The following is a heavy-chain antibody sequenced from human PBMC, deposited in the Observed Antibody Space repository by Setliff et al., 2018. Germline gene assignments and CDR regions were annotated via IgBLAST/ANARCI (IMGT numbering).Heavy chain of an antibody. V-gene: IGHV7-4-1*02. CDR2: INTNTGNP. CDR3: ARGSRFGTIVYKGDYYMDV. CDR1: GYTFSSYA. Sequence: ASVKVSCKASGYTFSSYAMNWVRQAPGQGLEWMGWINTNTGNPTYAQGFTGRFVFSLDTSVSTTYLQISSLKAEDTAIYYCARGSRFGTIVYKGDYYMDVWGKGTTVTVSS. D-gene: IGHD3-10*01. J-gene: IGHJ6*03.